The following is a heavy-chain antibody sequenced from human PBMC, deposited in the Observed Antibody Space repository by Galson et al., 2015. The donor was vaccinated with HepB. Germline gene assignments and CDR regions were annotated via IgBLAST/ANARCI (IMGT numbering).Heavy chain of an antibody. D-gene: IGHD2-8*02. CDR3: TTDVYYSTYWSWLDP. J-gene: IGHJ5*02. CDR1: GFTFSRYD. CDR2: IDRTTTDT. V-gene: IGHV3-23*01. Sequence: SLRLSCAASGFTFSRYDMNWVRQAPGKGLEWVSTIDRTTTDTHYADSVKGRFTISRDNSKNTFYLQMNSLKTEDTAVYYCTTDVYYSTYWSWLDPWGQGTLVTVSS.